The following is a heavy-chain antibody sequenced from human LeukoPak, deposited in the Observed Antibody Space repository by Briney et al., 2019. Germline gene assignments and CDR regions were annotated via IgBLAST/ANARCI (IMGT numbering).Heavy chain of an antibody. J-gene: IGHJ4*02. CDR2: ILHSGGT. CDR3: ARFNTYQYYFDY. Sequence: SETLSLTCAVSGGSISNSGYSWSWIRQPPGEGLEWIGYILHSGGTYYNPSLKSRLTISLDRSNNQFSLRLNSVTAADTAMYYCARFNTYQYYFDYWGQGTLVTVSS. V-gene: IGHV4-30-2*01. D-gene: IGHD2-2*01. CDR1: GGSISNSGYS.